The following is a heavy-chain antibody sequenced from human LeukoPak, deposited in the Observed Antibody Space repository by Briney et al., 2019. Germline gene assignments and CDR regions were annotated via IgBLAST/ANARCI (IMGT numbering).Heavy chain of an antibody. J-gene: IGHJ4*02. CDR3: ARGRTAYRFWSGYYHHYFDK. D-gene: IGHD3-3*01. V-gene: IGHV3-48*03. Sequence: PGGSLRLSGAASGFTFSNEEMNQVRQAPGKGLEWVSYISTSGSTIYYADSVKGRFTISRDNAKSSLYLQMNTLRAEDTAVYYCARGRTAYRFWSGYYHHYFDKWGQGTLVTIPS. CDR2: ISTSGSTI. CDR1: GFTFSNEE.